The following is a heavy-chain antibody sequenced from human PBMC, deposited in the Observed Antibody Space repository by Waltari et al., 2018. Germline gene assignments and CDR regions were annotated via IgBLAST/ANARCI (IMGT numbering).Heavy chain of an antibody. CDR1: GFTFSSYG. D-gene: IGHD2-21*02. Sequence: QVQLVESGGGVVQPGRSLRLSCAASGFTFSSYGMHWVRQAPGKGLEWVAVIWYDGSNKYYADSVKGRFTISRDNSKNTLYLQMNSLKTEDTAVYYPVVVTAYGMDVWGQGTTVTVSS. V-gene: IGHV3-33*01. J-gene: IGHJ6*02. CDR3: VVVTAYGMDV. CDR2: IWYDGSNK.